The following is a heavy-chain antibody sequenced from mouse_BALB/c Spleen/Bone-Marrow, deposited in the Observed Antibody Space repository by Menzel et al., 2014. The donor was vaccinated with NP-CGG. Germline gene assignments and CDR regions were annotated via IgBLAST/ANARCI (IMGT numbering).Heavy chain of an antibody. V-gene: IGHV5-4*02. Sequence: EVMLVESGGGLVKPGGSLKLSCAASGFTFSDYYMYWVRQTPEKRLEWVATISDAGSYTYYPDSVKGRFTISRDNAKNNLYLQMISLKSEDTAMYYCARDGDYRYAWFAYWGQGTLVTAST. CDR2: ISDAGSYT. D-gene: IGHD2-14*01. CDR1: GFTFSDYY. CDR3: ARDGDYRYAWFAY. J-gene: IGHJ3*01.